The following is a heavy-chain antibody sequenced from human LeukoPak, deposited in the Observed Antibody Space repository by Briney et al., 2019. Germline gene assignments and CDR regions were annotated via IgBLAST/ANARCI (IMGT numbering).Heavy chain of an antibody. Sequence: GGSLRLSCAASGFTFDDYGMTWVRHAPGKGLEWVSGINWNGGSTGYADSVKGRFTISRDNAKNSLYLQMNSLRAEDTAVYYCAELGITMIGGVWGKGTTVTISS. CDR3: AELGITMIGGV. D-gene: IGHD3-10*02. J-gene: IGHJ6*04. CDR1: GFTFDDYG. V-gene: IGHV3-20*04. CDR2: INWNGGST.